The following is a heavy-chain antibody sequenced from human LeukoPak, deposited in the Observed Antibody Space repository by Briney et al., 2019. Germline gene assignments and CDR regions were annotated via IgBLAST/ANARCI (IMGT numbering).Heavy chain of an antibody. J-gene: IGHJ5*02. CDR3: ARRPPVGGADWFDP. Sequence: PSETLSLTCAVSGGSISSSSHYWGWIRQPPGKGLEWIGSIYYSGSTYYNPSLKTRVTLSVDTSKNQFSLKLSSVTAADTAVYYCARRPPVGGADWFDPWGQGTLVTVS. CDR1: GGSISSSSHY. CDR2: IYYSGST. D-gene: IGHD2-15*01. V-gene: IGHV4-39*01.